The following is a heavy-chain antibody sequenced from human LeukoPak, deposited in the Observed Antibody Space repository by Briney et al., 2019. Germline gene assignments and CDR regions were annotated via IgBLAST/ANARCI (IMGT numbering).Heavy chain of an antibody. D-gene: IGHD3-10*01. Sequence: PSETLSLTCTVSSGSISTSNYYWGWVRQPPGKALEWIGNIFYSGSTYYSPSLKSRVTISLDTSRNQFSLKLNSVTAADTAVYYCARSRVLWFGELLWEPNFDYWGQGTLVTVSS. CDR3: ARSRVLWFGELLWEPNFDY. V-gene: IGHV4-39*07. CDR2: IFYSGST. J-gene: IGHJ4*02. CDR1: SGSISTSNYY.